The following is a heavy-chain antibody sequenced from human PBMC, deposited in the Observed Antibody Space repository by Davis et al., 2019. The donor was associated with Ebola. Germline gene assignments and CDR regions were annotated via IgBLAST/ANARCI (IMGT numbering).Heavy chain of an antibody. D-gene: IGHD2-2*01. Sequence: AASVKVSCKASGYTVTSYYIHWVRQAPGQGLDWMGVIKTSDGYTTYARKFQGRVTMTRDTSTSTVYMELSSLISDDTAVYYCARDHPDCSSASCYDWGQGTLVTVSS. CDR2: IKTSDGYT. J-gene: IGHJ4*02. V-gene: IGHV1-46*01. CDR1: GYTVTSYY. CDR3: ARDHPDCSSASCYD.